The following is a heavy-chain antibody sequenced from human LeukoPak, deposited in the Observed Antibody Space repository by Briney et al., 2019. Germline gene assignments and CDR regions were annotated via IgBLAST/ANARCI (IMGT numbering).Heavy chain of an antibody. V-gene: IGHV4-61*05. Sequence: SETLSLTCTVSGGSISSSSYYWSWIRQPPGKGLEWIGYIYYSGSTNYNPSLKSRVTISVDTSKNQFSLKLSSVTAADTAVYYCARRGDYYDSSGYYENWFDPWGQGTLVTVSS. CDR3: ARRGDYYDSSGYYENWFDP. J-gene: IGHJ5*02. D-gene: IGHD3-22*01. CDR1: GGSISSSSYY. CDR2: IYYSGST.